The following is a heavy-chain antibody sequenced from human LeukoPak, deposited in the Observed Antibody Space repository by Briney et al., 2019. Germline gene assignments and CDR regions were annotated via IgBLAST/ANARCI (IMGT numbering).Heavy chain of an antibody. CDR2: IYYSGST. Sequence: PSETLSLTCTVSGGSISSGGYYWSWIRQHPGKGLEWIGYIYYSGSTYYNPSLKSRVTMSVDTSKNQFSLKLSSVTAADTAVYYCARAYGSADAFDIWGQGTMVTVSS. D-gene: IGHD3-10*01. CDR3: ARAYGSADAFDI. CDR1: GGSISSGGYY. V-gene: IGHV4-31*03. J-gene: IGHJ3*02.